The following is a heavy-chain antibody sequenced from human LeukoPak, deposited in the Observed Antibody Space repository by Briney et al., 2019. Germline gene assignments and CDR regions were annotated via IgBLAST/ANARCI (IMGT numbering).Heavy chain of an antibody. CDR3: AKGLVAVAGEFDY. CDR2: IWFDGSNE. Sequence: GESLRLSCAASGFTFSTYGMHWVRQAPGKGLDWVALIWFDGSNEAYADSVKGRFTISRDNSKNTLYLQMNSLRAEDTAVYYCAKGLVAVAGEFDYWGQGTLVTVSS. J-gene: IGHJ4*02. D-gene: IGHD6-19*01. CDR1: GFTFSTYG. V-gene: IGHV3-33*06.